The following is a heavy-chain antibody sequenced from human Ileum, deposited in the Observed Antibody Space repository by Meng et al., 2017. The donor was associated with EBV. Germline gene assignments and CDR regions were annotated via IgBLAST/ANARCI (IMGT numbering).Heavy chain of an antibody. J-gene: IGHJ4*02. CDR1: GDSMTNNNW. CDR3: ARTGVGLAFDY. D-gene: IGHD2-8*01. V-gene: IGHV4-4*02. Sequence: QVQLREPGPGLVKSSGTLSLTCVVSGDSMTNNNWWTWVRQPPGKGLEWIGEIYHSGSTNYNPSLQSRATISVDMSKKQFSLKLRSVTAADTAVYYCARTGVGLAFDYWGLGTLVTVSS. CDR2: IYHSGST.